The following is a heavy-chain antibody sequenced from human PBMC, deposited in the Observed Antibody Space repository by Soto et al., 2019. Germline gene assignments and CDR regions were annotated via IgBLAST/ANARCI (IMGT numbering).Heavy chain of an antibody. V-gene: IGHV1-46*03. CDR1: GYTFTSYY. D-gene: IGHD3-22*01. Sequence: ASVKVSCKASGYTFTSYYMHWVRQAPGQGLEWMGIINPSGGSTSYAQKFQGRVTMTRDTSTSTVYMELSSLRSEDTAVYYCARTYYYDSSGYNWFDPWGQGTLVTVSS. J-gene: IGHJ5*02. CDR3: ARTYYYDSSGYNWFDP. CDR2: INPSGGST.